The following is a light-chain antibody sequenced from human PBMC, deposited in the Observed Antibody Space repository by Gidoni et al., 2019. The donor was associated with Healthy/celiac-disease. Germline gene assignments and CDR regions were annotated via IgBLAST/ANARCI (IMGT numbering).Light chain of an antibody. CDR3: QQLNSYPQVT. V-gene: IGKV1-9*01. J-gene: IGKJ4*01. CDR1: QGISSY. Sequence: DIQLTQSTSFLSASVGDRVTITCRASQGISSYLAWYQQKPGKAPKLLIYAASTLQSGVPSRFSGSGSGTEFTLTISSLQPEDFATYYCQQLNSYPQVTFGGGTKVEIK. CDR2: AAS.